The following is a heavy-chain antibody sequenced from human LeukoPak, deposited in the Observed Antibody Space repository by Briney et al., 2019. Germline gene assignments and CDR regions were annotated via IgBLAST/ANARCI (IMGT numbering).Heavy chain of an antibody. Sequence: GESLKISCKGSGDSLTRYWIGWVRQMPGKGLEWMGIIYPGDSDTRYSPSFQGQVTISADKSISTAYLQWSSLKASDTAMYYCARSLPKSKLGIFDYWGQGTLVTVSS. D-gene: IGHD7-27*01. CDR3: ARSLPKSKLGIFDY. CDR1: GDSLTRYW. V-gene: IGHV5-51*01. J-gene: IGHJ4*02. CDR2: IYPGDSDT.